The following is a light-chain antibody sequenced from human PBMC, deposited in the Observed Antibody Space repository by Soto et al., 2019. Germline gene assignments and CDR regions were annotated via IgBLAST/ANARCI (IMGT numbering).Light chain of an antibody. CDR3: AAWDDSLYGVI. J-gene: IGLJ2*01. Sequence: QLVLTQPPSASGTPGQTVAISCSGSSSNIGGNTVNWYQQLPGTAPRALIYSNNMRPSGVPDRFSGSKSGTSASLAISGLQSEDEAEYYCAAWDDSLYGVIFGGGTKLTVL. CDR2: SNN. V-gene: IGLV1-44*01. CDR1: SSNIGGNT.